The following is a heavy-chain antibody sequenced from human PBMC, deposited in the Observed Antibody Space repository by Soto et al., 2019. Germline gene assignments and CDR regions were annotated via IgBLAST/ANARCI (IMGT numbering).Heavy chain of an antibody. Sequence: VQLVQSGAEVKKPGSSVKVSCKASGGTFSNYPFIWVRQAPGQGLDLMGGIIPIFGTTDYGQRFQGRVTITADESTNTAYMELSSLRSDDTAVYYCARGLYCGGGCYSHFDYWGQGTLVTVSS. V-gene: IGHV1-69*01. J-gene: IGHJ4*02. CDR1: GGTFSNYP. CDR3: ARGLYCGGGCYSHFDY. CDR2: IIPIFGTT. D-gene: IGHD2-21*02.